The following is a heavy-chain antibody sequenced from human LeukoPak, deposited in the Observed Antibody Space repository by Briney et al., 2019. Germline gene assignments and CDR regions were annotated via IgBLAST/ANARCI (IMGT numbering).Heavy chain of an antibody. J-gene: IGHJ4*02. V-gene: IGHV4-34*01. CDR2: INHSGST. CDR3: ARAYYYGSGSYPNLGI. CDR1: GGSFSGYY. Sequence: SETLSFTCAVYGGSFSGYYWSWIRQPPGKGLEWIGEINHSGSTYYNPSLKSRVTISVDTSKNQFSLKLSSVTAADTAVYYCARAYYYGSGSYPNLGIWGQGTLVTVSS. D-gene: IGHD3-10*01.